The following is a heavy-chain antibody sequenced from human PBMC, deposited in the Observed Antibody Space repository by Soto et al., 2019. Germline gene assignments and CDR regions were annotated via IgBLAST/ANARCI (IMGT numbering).Heavy chain of an antibody. CDR2: IYYSGST. D-gene: IGHD4-17*01. V-gene: IGHV4-59*01. Sequence: QVQLQESGPGLVKPSETLSLTCTVSGGSISSYYWSWIRQPPGKGLEWIGYIYYSGSTNYNPSLKSRVTISVDTSKNPFALKLSAVTAADTAVYYCARDRPVTTSGARLEYYFDYWGQGTLVTVSS. CDR1: GGSISSYY. CDR3: ARDRPVTTSGARLEYYFDY. J-gene: IGHJ4*02.